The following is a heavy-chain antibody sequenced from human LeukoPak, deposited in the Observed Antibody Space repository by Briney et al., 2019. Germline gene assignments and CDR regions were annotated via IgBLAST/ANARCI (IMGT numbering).Heavy chain of an antibody. J-gene: IGHJ4*02. CDR1: GGSISGFV. Sequence: SETLSLTCTVSGGSISGFVWSWIRLPPGEGLDYIGYIYDTGTTNYNPLLKSRVTLSVDTSKNQFSLNLKSVTAADTAVYYCARLAKGEQWLAYYFDYWGQGALVTVSS. CDR3: ARLAKGEQWLAYYFDY. CDR2: IYDTGTT. D-gene: IGHD6-19*01. V-gene: IGHV4-59*08.